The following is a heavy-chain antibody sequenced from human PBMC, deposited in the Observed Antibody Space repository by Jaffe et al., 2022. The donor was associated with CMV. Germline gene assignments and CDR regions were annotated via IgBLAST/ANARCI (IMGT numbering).Heavy chain of an antibody. CDR1: GFTFSSYA. D-gene: IGHD5-12*01. Sequence: EVQLLESGGGLVQPGGSLRLSCAASGFTFSSYAMSWVRQAPGKGLEWVSAISGSGGSTYYADSVKGRFTISRDNSKNTLYLQMNSLRAEDTAVYYCAKDRGLVEMATIGGGMDVWGQGTTVTVSS. V-gene: IGHV3-23*01. J-gene: IGHJ6*02. CDR3: AKDRGLVEMATIGGGMDV. CDR2: ISGSGGST.